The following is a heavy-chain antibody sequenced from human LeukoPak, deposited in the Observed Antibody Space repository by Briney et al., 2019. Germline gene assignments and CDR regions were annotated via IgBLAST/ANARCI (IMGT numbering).Heavy chain of an antibody. CDR2: IDYSRDT. CDR3: ARNGPHYYDKSGYLDS. V-gene: IGHV4-59*03. Sequence: SETLSLTCTVSGGSISSYYWSWIRQPPGKGLEWIGNIDYSRDTNYNPSLRSRVTILVDKSRNQFSLKLNSVTAADTAVYYCARNGPHYYDKSGYLDSWGQGTLVSVSS. J-gene: IGHJ4*02. CDR1: GGSISSYY. D-gene: IGHD3-22*01.